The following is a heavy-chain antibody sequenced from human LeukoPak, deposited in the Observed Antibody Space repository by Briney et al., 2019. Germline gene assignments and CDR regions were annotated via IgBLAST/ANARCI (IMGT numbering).Heavy chain of an antibody. CDR1: GFTFSSYA. D-gene: IGHD6-13*01. V-gene: IGHV3-23*01. CDR3: ARGGSSSWYPNFDY. CDR2: MSGASGGST. Sequence: GGSLRLSCAASGFTFSSYAMTWVRQAPGKGLEWVSIMSGASGGSTYYADSVKGRFTIPRDNSKNTLYLQMNSLSAEDTALYYCARGGSSSWYPNFDYWGQGTLVTVSS. J-gene: IGHJ4*02.